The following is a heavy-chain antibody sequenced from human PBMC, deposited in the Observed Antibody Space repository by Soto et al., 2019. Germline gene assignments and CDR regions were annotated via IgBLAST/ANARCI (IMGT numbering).Heavy chain of an antibody. J-gene: IGHJ6*03. Sequence: GGSLRLSCAASGFTFSTYAMSWVRQAPGKGLEWVSTISTSGGNTYYADSVQGRFTISRDNSKNTLYLQMNSLRAEDTAVYYCAGRYCTNGVCYTNYYYYIDVWGKGTTVTSP. CDR3: AGRYCTNGVCYTNYYYYIDV. CDR1: GFTFSTYA. CDR2: ISTSGGNT. D-gene: IGHD2-8*01. V-gene: IGHV3-23*01.